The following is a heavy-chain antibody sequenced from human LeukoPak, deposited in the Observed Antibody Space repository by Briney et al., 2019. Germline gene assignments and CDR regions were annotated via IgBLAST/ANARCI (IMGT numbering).Heavy chain of an antibody. CDR3: ASSVVPAAPYYFDY. D-gene: IGHD2-2*01. Sequence: SVKVSCNASGGTFSSYAISWVRQAPGQGLEWMGGIIPIFGTANYAQKFQGRVTITTDESTSTAYMELSSLRSEDTAVYYCASSVVPAAPYYFDYWGQGTLVTVSS. V-gene: IGHV1-69*05. J-gene: IGHJ4*02. CDR1: GGTFSSYA. CDR2: IIPIFGTA.